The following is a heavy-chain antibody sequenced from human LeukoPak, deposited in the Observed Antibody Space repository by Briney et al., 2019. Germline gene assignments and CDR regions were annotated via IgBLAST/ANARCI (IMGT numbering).Heavy chain of an antibody. CDR2: FDPEDGET. D-gene: IGHD3-22*01. J-gene: IGHJ4*02. CDR1: GYTLTELS. V-gene: IGHV1-24*01. Sequence: ASVKVSCKVSGYTLTELSMHWVRQAPGKGLEWMGGFDPEDGETIYAQKFQGRVTITADKSTSTAYMELSSLRSEDTAVYYCARDGYYDSSGYYFDGMRYFDYWGQGTLVTVSS. CDR3: ARDGYYDSSGYYFDGMRYFDY.